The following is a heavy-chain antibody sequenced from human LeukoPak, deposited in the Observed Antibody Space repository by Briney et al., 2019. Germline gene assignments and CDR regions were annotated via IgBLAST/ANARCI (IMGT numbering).Heavy chain of an antibody. D-gene: IGHD6-13*01. CDR2: INPSGGST. CDR3: ARDLSVRAAAASYMDV. J-gene: IGHJ6*03. V-gene: IGHV1-46*01. CDR1: GYTFTSYY. Sequence: GASVTVSCKASGYTFTSYYMHWVRQAPGQGLEWMGVINPSGGSTSYAQKFQGRVTMTRDTSTSTVYMELSSLRSEDTAVYYCARDLSVRAAAASYMDVWGKGTTVTISS.